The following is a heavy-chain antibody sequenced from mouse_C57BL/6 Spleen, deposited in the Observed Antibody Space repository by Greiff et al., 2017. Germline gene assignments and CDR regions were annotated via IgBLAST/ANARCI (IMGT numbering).Heavy chain of an antibody. CDR3: AIPPGRDWYFDV. Sequence: QVKLQQPGAELVRPGSSVKLSCTASGYTFTSYWMHWVKQRPIQGLEWIGNIDPSDSETHYHQKLKDKATLTVDKSYNTVYMQLRSLTSEDAAVYYCAIPPGRDWYFDVWGTGTTVTVSS. CDR2: IDPSDSET. J-gene: IGHJ1*03. D-gene: IGHD1-1*01. V-gene: IGHV1-52*01. CDR1: GYTFTSYW.